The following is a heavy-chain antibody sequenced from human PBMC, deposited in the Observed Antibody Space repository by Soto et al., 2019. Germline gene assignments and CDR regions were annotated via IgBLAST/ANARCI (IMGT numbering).Heavy chain of an antibody. J-gene: IGHJ5*02. CDR3: AREGPYYYDSSGSRWFDP. CDR1: GDSVPSNSAA. Sequence: SQTLSLTCAISGDSVPSNSAAWNWIRQSPSRGLEWLGRTYYRSKWYNDYAVSVKSRITINPDTSKNQFSLQLNSVTPEDTAVYYCAREGPYYYDSSGSRWFDPWGQGTLVTVSS. V-gene: IGHV6-1*01. D-gene: IGHD3-22*01. CDR2: TYYRSKWYN.